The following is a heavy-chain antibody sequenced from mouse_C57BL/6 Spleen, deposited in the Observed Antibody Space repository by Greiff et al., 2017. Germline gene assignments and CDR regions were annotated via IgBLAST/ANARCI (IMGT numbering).Heavy chain of an antibody. J-gene: IGHJ2*01. D-gene: IGHD2-4*01. V-gene: IGHV1-82*01. CDR1: GYAFSSSW. Sequence: VQGVESGPELVKPGASVKISCKASGYAFSSSWMNWVKQRPGKGLEWIGRIYPGDGDTNYNGKFKGKATLTADKSSSTAYMQLSSLTSEDSAVYFCARGDYDGFDYWGQGTTLTVSS. CDR2: IYPGDGDT. CDR3: ARGDYDGFDY.